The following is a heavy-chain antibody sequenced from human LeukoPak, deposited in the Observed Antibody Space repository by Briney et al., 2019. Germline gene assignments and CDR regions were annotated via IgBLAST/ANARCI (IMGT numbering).Heavy chain of an antibody. V-gene: IGHV3-30*18. Sequence: GGSLRLSCAASGFTFSSYGMHWVRQAPGKGLEWVAVISYDGSNKYYADSVKGRFTISRDNSKNTLYLQMNSLRAEDTAVYYCAKAGIAAAGLDCWGQGTLVTVSS. CDR2: ISYDGSNK. CDR1: GFTFSSYG. CDR3: AKAGIAAAGLDC. D-gene: IGHD6-13*01. J-gene: IGHJ4*02.